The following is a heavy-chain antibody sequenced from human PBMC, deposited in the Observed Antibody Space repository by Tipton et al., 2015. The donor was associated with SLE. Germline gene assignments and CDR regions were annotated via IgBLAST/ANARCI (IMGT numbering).Heavy chain of an antibody. Sequence: QVQLVQSGAEVKKPGASVKVSCKASGYSFTGYYMHWVRQAPGQGLEYMGRINPNNGGTKYTLKFQGRVTMTSDTSISTVYMELSRLTSDDTAVYYCARRIQASDDGMDVWGQGTTVTVSS. J-gene: IGHJ6*02. CDR3: ARRIQASDDGMDV. CDR2: INPNNGGT. CDR1: GYSFTGYY. V-gene: IGHV1-2*06. D-gene: IGHD5-18*01.